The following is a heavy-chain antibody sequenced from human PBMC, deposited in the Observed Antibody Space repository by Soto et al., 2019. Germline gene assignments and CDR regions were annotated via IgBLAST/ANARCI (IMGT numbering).Heavy chain of an antibody. V-gene: IGHV3-21*01. D-gene: IGHD2-2*01. CDR2: ISSSSSYI. CDR1: GFTFSSYS. CDR3: ARVGDIVVVPAATGMAV. Sequence: GGSLRLSCAASGFTFSSYSLNWVRQAAGKGLEWVSSISSSSSYIYYADSVKGRFTISRDNAKNSLYLQMNSLRAEDTAVYYCARVGDIVVVPAATGMAVWGQGTTVTVSS. J-gene: IGHJ6*02.